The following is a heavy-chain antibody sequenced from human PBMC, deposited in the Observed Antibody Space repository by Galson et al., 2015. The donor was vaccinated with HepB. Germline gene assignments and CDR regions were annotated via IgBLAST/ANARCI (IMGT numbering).Heavy chain of an antibody. CDR3: ARHGEPYSGYDPYYYGMDV. CDR1: GYSFTSYW. V-gene: IGHV5-10-1*01. D-gene: IGHD5-12*01. J-gene: IGHJ6*02. Sequence: QSGAEVKKPGESLRISCKGSGYSFTSYWISWVRQMPGKGLEWMGRIDPSDSYTNYSPSFQGHVTISADKSISTAYLQWSSLKASDTAMYYCARHGEPYSGYDPYYYGMDVWGQGTTVTVSS. CDR2: IDPSDSYT.